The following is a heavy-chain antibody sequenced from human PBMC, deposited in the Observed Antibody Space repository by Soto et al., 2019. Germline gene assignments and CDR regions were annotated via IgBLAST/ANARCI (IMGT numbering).Heavy chain of an antibody. CDR1: GYTFTSYA. V-gene: IGHV1-3*01. Sequence: QVQLVQSGAEVKKPGASVKVSCKASGYTFTSYAMHWVRQAPGQRLEWMGWINAGNGNTKYSQKFQGRVTITRDTSASTGYMERSSLRSEDTAVYYCARDREVLLSQGLSWFDPWGQGTLVTVSS. CDR2: INAGNGNT. J-gene: IGHJ5*02. CDR3: ARDREVLLSQGLSWFDP. D-gene: IGHD3-10*01.